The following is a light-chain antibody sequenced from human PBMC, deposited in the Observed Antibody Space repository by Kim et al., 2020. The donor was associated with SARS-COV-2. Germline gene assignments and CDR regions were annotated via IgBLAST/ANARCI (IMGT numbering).Light chain of an antibody. CDR1: QSVSSN. CDR2: GAS. CDR3: QQFNNWPLYS. Sequence: VSPGERATLSCRASQSVSSNLAWFQQKPGQAPRLLIYGASTRASGVPARFSGSGSGTEFTLTISNLQSEDFAVYYCQQFNNWPLYSFGQGTKLEI. V-gene: IGKV3-15*01. J-gene: IGKJ2*03.